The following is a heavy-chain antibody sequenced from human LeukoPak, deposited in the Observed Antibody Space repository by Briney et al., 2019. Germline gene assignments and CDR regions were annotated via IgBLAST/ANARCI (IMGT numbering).Heavy chain of an antibody. V-gene: IGHV4-61*01. D-gene: IGHD3-10*01. J-gene: IGHJ4*02. CDR3: ASVGYYGSGSYYND. Sequence: PSETLSLTCTVSGGSVSSGSYYWSWIRQPPGTGLEWIGYIYYSGSTNYNPSLKSRVTISVDTSKNQFSLKLSSVTAADTAVYYCASVGYYGSGSYYNDWGQGTLVTVYS. CDR2: IYYSGST. CDR1: GGSVSSGSYY.